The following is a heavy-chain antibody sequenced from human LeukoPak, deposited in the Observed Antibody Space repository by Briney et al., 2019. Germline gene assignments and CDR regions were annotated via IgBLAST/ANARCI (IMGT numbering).Heavy chain of an antibody. CDR1: GGSISSSSYY. Sequence: KASETLFLTCTVSGGSISSSSYYWGWIRQPPGKGLEWIGRFYYSGSTYYNPSLTSRGTISADTTKNRFALKLNSVTAADTAVYYCARDWINYDILTGYFAQHWYFDLWGRGTLVTVSS. J-gene: IGHJ2*01. D-gene: IGHD3-9*01. V-gene: IGHV4-39*06. CDR3: ARDWINYDILTGYFAQHWYFDL. CDR2: FYYSGST.